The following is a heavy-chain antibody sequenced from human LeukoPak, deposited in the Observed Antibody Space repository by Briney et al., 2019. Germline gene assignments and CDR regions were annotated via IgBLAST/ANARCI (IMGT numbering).Heavy chain of an antibody. V-gene: IGHV3-30*14. CDR3: ARDSAEGIAVDPCSWFDP. CDR1: GFSFNNYA. Sequence: GGSLRLSCVASGFSFNNYAMYWVRQAPGKGLEWVAVISYDGSHKYFADSVKGRFTISRDTSKYTLYLQMNSLKPEDSALYYCARDSAEGIAVDPCSWFDPWGPGTLVTVSS. CDR2: ISYDGSHK. D-gene: IGHD6-19*01. J-gene: IGHJ5*02.